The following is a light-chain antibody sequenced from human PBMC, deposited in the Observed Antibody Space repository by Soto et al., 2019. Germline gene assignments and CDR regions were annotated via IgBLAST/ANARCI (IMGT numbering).Light chain of an antibody. CDR1: QSVRRDY. CDR3: QQSGRP. J-gene: IGKJ1*01. CDR2: GAS. V-gene: IGKV3-20*01. Sequence: EVVMTQSPATLSVSKGERATLSCRASQSVRRDYLAWLQQKPGQAPRVLIYGASSRAAGIPDRFSGSGSGTDFTLTISRLEPEDSAVYYCQQSGRPFGQGTIVDIK.